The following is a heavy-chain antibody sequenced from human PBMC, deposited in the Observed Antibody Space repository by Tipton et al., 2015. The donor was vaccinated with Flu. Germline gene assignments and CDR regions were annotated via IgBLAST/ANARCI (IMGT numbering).Heavy chain of an antibody. CDR2: ISAYNGNA. V-gene: IGHV1-18*04. D-gene: IGHD2-15*01. CDR3: ARAGKYTYSYGYY. Sequence: QLVQSGAEVKKPGASVKVSCKASGYPFTTYGFTWVRQAPGQGLEWMGWISAYNGNANYAQKFQGRITMTTDTSTSTAYMELRSLRSDDTAVYYCARAGKYTYSYGYYWGQGTLVTVSS. CDR1: GYPFTTYG. J-gene: IGHJ4*02.